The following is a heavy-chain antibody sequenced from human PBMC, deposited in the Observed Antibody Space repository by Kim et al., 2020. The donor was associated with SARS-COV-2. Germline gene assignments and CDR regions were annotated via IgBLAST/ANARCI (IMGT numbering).Heavy chain of an antibody. CDR1: GFTFSSYA. Sequence: GGSLRLSCAASGFTFSSYAMSWVRQAPGKGLEWVSAISGSGGSTYYADSVKGRFTISRDNSKNTLYLQMNSLRAEDTAVYYCAKESLLWFGESSKSPDYWGQGTLVTVSS. V-gene: IGHV3-23*01. J-gene: IGHJ4*02. CDR2: ISGSGGST. D-gene: IGHD3-10*01. CDR3: AKESLLWFGESSKSPDY.